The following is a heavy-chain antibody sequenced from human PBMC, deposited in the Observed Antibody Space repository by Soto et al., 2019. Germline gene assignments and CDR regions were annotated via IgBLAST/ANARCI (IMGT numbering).Heavy chain of an antibody. J-gene: IGHJ4*02. D-gene: IGHD3-22*01. CDR3: ARGGDYYDSSGYWPFDY. CDR2: INPNSGGT. Sequence: ASVKVSCKASGYTFTGYYMHWVRQAPGQGLEWMGWINPNSGGTNYAQKFQGWVTMTRDTSISTAYMELSRLRSDDTAVYYCARGGDYYDSSGYWPFDYWGQGTPVTVSS. CDR1: GYTFTGYY. V-gene: IGHV1-2*04.